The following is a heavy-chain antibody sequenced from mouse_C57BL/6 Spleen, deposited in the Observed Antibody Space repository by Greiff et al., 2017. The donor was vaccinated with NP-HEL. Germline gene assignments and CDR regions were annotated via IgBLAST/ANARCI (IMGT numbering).Heavy chain of an antibody. CDR3: ARRYYYGSSYSYWYFDV. V-gene: IGHV1-47*01. CDR1: GYTFTTYP. D-gene: IGHD1-1*01. CDR2: FHPYNDDT. Sequence: QVQLKESGAELVKPGASVKMSCKASGYTFTTYPIEWMKQNHGKSLEWIGNFHPYNDDTKYNEKFKGKATLTVEKSSSTVYLELSRLTSDDSAVYYCARRYYYGSSYSYWYFDVWGTGTTVTVSS. J-gene: IGHJ1*03.